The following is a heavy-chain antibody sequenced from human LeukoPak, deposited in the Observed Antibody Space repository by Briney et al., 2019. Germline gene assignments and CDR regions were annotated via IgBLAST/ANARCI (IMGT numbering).Heavy chain of an antibody. CDR1: GYTFTGYY. J-gene: IGHJ4*02. D-gene: IGHD3-10*01. Sequence: GASVKVSCKASGYTFTGYYMHWVRQAPGQGLEWMGRINPNSGGTNYAQKFQGRVTMTRDTSISTAYMELSRLGSDDTAVYYCARVRLWFGDYYFDYWGQGTLVTVSS. CDR2: INPNSGGT. V-gene: IGHV1-2*06. CDR3: ARVRLWFGDYYFDY.